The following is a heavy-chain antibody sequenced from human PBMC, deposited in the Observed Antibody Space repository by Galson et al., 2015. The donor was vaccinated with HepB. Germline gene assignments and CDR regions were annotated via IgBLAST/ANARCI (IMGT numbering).Heavy chain of an antibody. CDR3: TRGFYGNHLAGDY. V-gene: IGHV4-30-4*01. J-gene: IGHJ4*02. CDR1: GGSISSDDYY. CDR2: TYYNGNS. Sequence: TLSLTCTVSGGSISSDDYYWNWIRQPPGQGLEWIGYTYYNGNSYYNPSLRSRVTISLDASKNQFSLRLTSVTAADTAVYYCTRGFYGNHLAGDYWGQGTLVTVSS. D-gene: IGHD3-10*01.